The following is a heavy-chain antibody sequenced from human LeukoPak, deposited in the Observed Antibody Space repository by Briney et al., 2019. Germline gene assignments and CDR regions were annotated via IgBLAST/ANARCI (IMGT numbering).Heavy chain of an antibody. V-gene: IGHV3-74*01. J-gene: IGHJ4*02. CDR2: INPGGSST. CDR1: GFTFSNYW. CDR3: ARSNQADDY. D-gene: IGHD4-11*01. Sequence: GGSLRLSCAAPGFTFSNYWLHSVRQVPGKGLVWVSRINPGGSSTTYADSVKGRFTISRDNAKNTLYLQMNSLSAEDTAVYYCARSNQADDYWGQGTLVTVSS.